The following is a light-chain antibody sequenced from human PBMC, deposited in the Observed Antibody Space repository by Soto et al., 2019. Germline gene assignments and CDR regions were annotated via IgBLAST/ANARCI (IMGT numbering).Light chain of an antibody. CDR1: QSVPRNY. V-gene: IGKV3-20*01. J-gene: IGKJ2*01. CDR3: QEDNVSPYT. CDR2: GAS. Sequence: EIVLTQSPGTLSLSPGERATLSCRASQSVPRNYLAWYQQKPGQAPRLLIYGASSRATGTPDRFSGSGSGTDFTLTISRLEPEDFAVYYCQEDNVSPYTFGQGTKLEI.